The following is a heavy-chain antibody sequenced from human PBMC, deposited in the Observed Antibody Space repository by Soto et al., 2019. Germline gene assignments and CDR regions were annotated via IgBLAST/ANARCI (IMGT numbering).Heavy chain of an antibody. CDR3: ARDATYSSSWFDWFDP. CDR2: INPNSGGT. D-gene: IGHD6-13*01. J-gene: IGHJ5*02. Sequence: ASVKVSCKASGYTFTGYYMHWVRQAPGQGLEWMGWINPNSGGTNYAQKFQGRVTMTRDTSISTAYMELSRLRSDDTAVYYCARDATYSSSWFDWFDPWGQGTLVTVSS. V-gene: IGHV1-2*02. CDR1: GYTFTGYY.